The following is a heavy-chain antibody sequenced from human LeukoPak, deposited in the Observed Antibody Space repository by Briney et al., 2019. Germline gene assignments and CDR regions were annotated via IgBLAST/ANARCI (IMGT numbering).Heavy chain of an antibody. J-gene: IGHJ4*02. D-gene: IGHD6-19*01. CDR3: AGDRVGVGGNGWEN. V-gene: IGHV1-8*01. CDR1: GYTFSNYD. Sequence: GASVKVSCKASGYTFSNYDINWVRQATGQGLEWIGWMSPNSGNTGYVKKFQGRVTMTRDTSIGTAYMELSSLTSEDTAIYYCAGDRVGVGGNGWENWGQGTLVTVSS. CDR2: MSPNSGNT.